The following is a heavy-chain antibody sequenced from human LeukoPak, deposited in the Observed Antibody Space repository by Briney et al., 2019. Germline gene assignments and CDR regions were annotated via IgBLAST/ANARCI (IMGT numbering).Heavy chain of an antibody. CDR3: ALRTTVVKRIDY. CDR1: GGSFSGYY. Sequence: SETLSLTCAVYGGSFSGYYWSWIRQPPGKGLEWIGEINHSGSTNYNPSLKSRVTISLDTSKNQFFLKVNSVTAADTAVYYCALRTTVVKRIDYWGQGTLVTVSS. V-gene: IGHV4-34*01. D-gene: IGHD4-23*01. CDR2: INHSGST. J-gene: IGHJ4*02.